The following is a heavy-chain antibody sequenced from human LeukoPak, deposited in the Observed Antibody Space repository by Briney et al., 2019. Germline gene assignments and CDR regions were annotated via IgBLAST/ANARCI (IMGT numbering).Heavy chain of an antibody. CDR3: ARDDLRGYSSSWYGIFDY. Sequence: PGGSLRLSCAASGFTFSGYSMNWVRQAPGKGLEWVSSISSSSSSIYYAASVKGRFTISRDNAENSLYLQMNSLRAEDTAVYYCARDDLRGYSSSWYGIFDYWGQGTLVTVSS. CDR1: GFTFSGYS. J-gene: IGHJ4*02. V-gene: IGHV3-21*01. D-gene: IGHD6-13*01. CDR2: ISSSSSSI.